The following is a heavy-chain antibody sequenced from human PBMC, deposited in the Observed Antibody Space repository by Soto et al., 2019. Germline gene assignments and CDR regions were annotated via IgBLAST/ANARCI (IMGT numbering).Heavy chain of an antibody. CDR1: GGSFGNSA. Sequence: QVQLVQSGAEVKKPGSSVKVSCKASGGSFGNSAINWVRQTPGQGLEWLGGFIPVYRTLNYAQKFQGRVTHTADKSTGTAYMTLSSLASDDTAVYYCATGVIWIGYFTVDSWGQGTRVTVSS. J-gene: IGHJ4*02. CDR3: ATGVIWIGYFTVDS. D-gene: IGHD3-3*01. V-gene: IGHV1-69*06. CDR2: FIPVYRTL.